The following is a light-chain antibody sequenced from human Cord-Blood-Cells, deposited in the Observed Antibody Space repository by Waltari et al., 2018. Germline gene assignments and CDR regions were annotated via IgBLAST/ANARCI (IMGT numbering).Light chain of an antibody. Sequence: EIVLTQSPGTLSLPPGERATLSCRASQRVSSSYLAWYQQKPGQAPRLLIYGASSRATGIPDRFSGSGSGTDFTLTSSRLEPEDFAVYYCQQYGSSPLTFGGGTKVEIK. V-gene: IGKV3-20*01. CDR2: GAS. CDR3: QQYGSSPLT. CDR1: QRVSSSY. J-gene: IGKJ4*01.